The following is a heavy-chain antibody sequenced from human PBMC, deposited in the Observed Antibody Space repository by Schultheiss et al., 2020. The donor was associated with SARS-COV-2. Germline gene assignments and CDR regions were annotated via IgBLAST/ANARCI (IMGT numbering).Heavy chain of an antibody. CDR2: IYYSGST. J-gene: IGHJ5*02. V-gene: IGHV4-59*12. D-gene: IGHD6-19*01. Sequence: SETLSLTCAVYGGSFSGYYWSWIRQPPGKGLEWIGYIYYSGSTYYNPSLKSRVTISVDTSKNQFSLKLSSVTAADTAVYYCARDRVAVAGDNWFDPWGQGTLVTVSS. CDR1: GGSFSGYY. CDR3: ARDRVAVAGDNWFDP.